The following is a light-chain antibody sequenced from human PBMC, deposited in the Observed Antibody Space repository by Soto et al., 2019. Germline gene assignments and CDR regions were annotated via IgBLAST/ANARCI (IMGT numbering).Light chain of an antibody. CDR3: QHYNSYSEA. CDR2: KAS. Sequence: DYQVTQSPSTLSASVGDRVTITCRASQNIYTWLPWYQQKPGIAPKLLIHKASTLESGVPSRFSGSGSGTEFTLTVSSLQPDDFATYYCQHYNSYSEAFGQGTKVDIK. V-gene: IGKV1-5*03. CDR1: QNIYTW. J-gene: IGKJ1*01.